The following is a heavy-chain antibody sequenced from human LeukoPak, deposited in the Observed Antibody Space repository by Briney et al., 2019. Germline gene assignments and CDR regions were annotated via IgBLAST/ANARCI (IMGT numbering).Heavy chain of an antibody. D-gene: IGHD2-2*02. Sequence: SETLSLTCAVYGGSFSGYYWSWIRQPPGKGLEWIGEINHSGSTNYNPSLKSRVTISVDTSKNQFSLKLSSVTAADTAVYYCARGSGYCSSTSCYRVHPRFDYWGQGTLVTVSS. CDR2: INHSGST. CDR3: ARGSGYCSSTSCYRVHPRFDY. CDR1: GGSFSGYY. V-gene: IGHV4-34*01. J-gene: IGHJ4*02.